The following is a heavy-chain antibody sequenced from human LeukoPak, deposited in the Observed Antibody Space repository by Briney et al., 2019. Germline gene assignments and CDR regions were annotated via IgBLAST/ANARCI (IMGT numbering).Heavy chain of an antibody. CDR3: AREISRFGI. D-gene: IGHD3-16*01. Sequence: GGSLRLSCAASGFTFGSYSMNWVRQAPGKGLEWVSSISTSSDYIYYADSVKGRFTISRDNAENSLFLQVNSLRAEDTAVYYCAREISRFGIWGQGTLVTVSS. CDR2: ISTSSDYI. V-gene: IGHV3-21*01. CDR1: GFTFGSYS. J-gene: IGHJ4*02.